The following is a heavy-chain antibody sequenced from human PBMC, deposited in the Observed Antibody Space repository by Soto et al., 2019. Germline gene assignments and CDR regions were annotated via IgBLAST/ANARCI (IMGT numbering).Heavy chain of an antibody. CDR3: ARGEEYTLVQGVIIEWLEP. J-gene: IGHJ5*02. CDR2: IYYSGTT. V-gene: IGHV4-59*02. Sequence: SETLSLTCTVSGGSVTSYYWTWIRQPPGKGLEWIGYIYYSGTTNYNPSLKSRVTLSVDTSKNQFSLKLTSVTSSDTAIYYCARGEEYTLVQGVIIEWLEPWGHGTLVSV. CDR1: GGSVTSYY. D-gene: IGHD3-10*01.